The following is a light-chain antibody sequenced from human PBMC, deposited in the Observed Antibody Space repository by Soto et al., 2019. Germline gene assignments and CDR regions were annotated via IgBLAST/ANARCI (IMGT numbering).Light chain of an antibody. V-gene: IGKV3-15*01. J-gene: IGKJ3*01. CDR3: QQYNNWPPFT. CDR1: QSVSTK. Sequence: EIVMTQSPATLSVSPGERATLSCRASQSVSTKLAWYQQKPGQAPRLLIYGASTRATGIPARFSGSGSGTEFTLTISRLQSEDFAVYYCQQYNNWPPFTFGPGTKVDI. CDR2: GAS.